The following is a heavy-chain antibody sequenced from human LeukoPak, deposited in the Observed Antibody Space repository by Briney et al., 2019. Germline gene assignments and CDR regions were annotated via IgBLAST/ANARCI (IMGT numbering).Heavy chain of an antibody. CDR1: GDSMRSYY. V-gene: IGHV4-4*07. Sequence: SETLSLTCSVSGDSMRSYYWSWIRQPAGKGLEWIGRIYTSGSTNYNPSLKSRVTMSVDTSRNQFSLRLSSVTAVDTAVYYCAREGTYCSRTSCYDSFLDYWGQGTLVTVSS. CDR3: AREGTYCSRTSCYDSFLDY. CDR2: IYTSGST. D-gene: IGHD2-2*01. J-gene: IGHJ4*02.